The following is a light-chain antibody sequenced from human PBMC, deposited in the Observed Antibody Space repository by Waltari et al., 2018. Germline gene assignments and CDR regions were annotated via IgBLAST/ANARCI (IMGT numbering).Light chain of an antibody. V-gene: IGKV1-39*01. CDR2: AAS. CDR1: QSISTY. J-gene: IGKJ2*01. CDR3: QQSYSYPYT. Sequence: DIQMTQSPSSLSASVGDRVTITCRASQSISTYLNWYQQKPGKAPKLLTYAASSLQSGVPSRISGSGSRTDFTLTISSLQPEDFATFYCQQSYSYPYTFGQGTKLEIK.